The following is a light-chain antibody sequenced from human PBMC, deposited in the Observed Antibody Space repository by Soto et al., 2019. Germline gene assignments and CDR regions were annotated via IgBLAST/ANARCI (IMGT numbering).Light chain of an antibody. V-gene: IGLV2-23*01. J-gene: IGLJ3*02. CDR1: SSDVGSYAP. CDR3: CSYAGSIWV. Sequence: QSVLTQPASVSGSPGQSITISCTATSSDVGSYAPVSWYQQHPGKAPKVMIYEGSKRPSGVSNRFSGSKSGNTASLTISGLQAEDEADYYCCSYAGSIWVFGGGTQLTVL. CDR2: EGS.